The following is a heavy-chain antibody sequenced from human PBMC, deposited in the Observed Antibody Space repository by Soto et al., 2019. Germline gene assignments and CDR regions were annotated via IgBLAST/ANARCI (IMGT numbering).Heavy chain of an antibody. CDR3: ARHPYTIFGEFDY. CDR1: GGSISSSSYY. V-gene: IGHV4-39*01. Sequence: SETLSLTCTVSGGSISSSSYYWGWIRQPPGKGLEWIGSIYYSGSTYYNPSLKSRVTISVDTSKNQFSLELSSVTAADTAVYYCARHPYTIFGEFDYWGQGTLVTVSS. CDR2: IYYSGST. J-gene: IGHJ4*02. D-gene: IGHD3-3*01.